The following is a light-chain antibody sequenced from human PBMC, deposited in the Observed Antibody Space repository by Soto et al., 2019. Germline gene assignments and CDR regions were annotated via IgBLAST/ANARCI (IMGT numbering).Light chain of an antibody. CDR3: QKDNSAPHT. CDR1: QDISHY. V-gene: IGKV1-27*01. J-gene: IGKJ4*01. Sequence: DIPMTQSPSSLSASVGDRVTMTCRTSQDISHYSAWYQQKPGKVPKLLIYAASTLQSGVPSRFSGGGSGTDFSITISTLQPEEVATYYCQKDNSAPHTFGGGTKVEIQ. CDR2: AAS.